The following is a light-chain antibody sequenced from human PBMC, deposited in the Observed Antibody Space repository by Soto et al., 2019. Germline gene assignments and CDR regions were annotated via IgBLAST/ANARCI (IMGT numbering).Light chain of an antibody. CDR2: GAS. CDR1: QSVSSN. CDR3: QQYGSSRIT. J-gene: IGKJ5*01. V-gene: IGKV3-20*01. Sequence: EIVMTQSPATLSVSPGERATLSCRASQSVSSNLGWYQQKPGQAPRLLIYGASSRATGIPDRFSGSGSGTDFTLTISRLEPEDFAVYYCQQYGSSRITFGQGTRLEIK.